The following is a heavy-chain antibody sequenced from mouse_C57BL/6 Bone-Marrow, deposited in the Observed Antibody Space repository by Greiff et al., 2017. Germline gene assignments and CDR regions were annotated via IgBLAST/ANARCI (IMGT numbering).Heavy chain of an antibody. D-gene: IGHD1-1*01. Sequence: EVQLQESGGGLVQPGGSLSLSCAASGFTFTDYYMSWVRQPPGKALEWLGFIRNKANGYTTEYSASVKGRFTISRDNSQSILYLQMNALRAEDSATYYCARITAVVDHFDYWGQGTTLTVSS. J-gene: IGHJ2*01. V-gene: IGHV7-3*01. CDR1: GFTFTDYY. CDR2: IRNKANGYTT. CDR3: ARITAVVDHFDY.